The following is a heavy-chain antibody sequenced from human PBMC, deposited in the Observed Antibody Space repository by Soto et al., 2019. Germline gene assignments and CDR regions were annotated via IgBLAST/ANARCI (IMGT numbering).Heavy chain of an antibody. CDR1: GFTFSDYY. V-gene: IGHV3-11*01. J-gene: IGHJ6*03. CDR2: ISSSGSTI. CDR3: ARGMTRPQQYNWNYGRYYMDV. Sequence: GGSLRLSCAASGFTFSDYYMSWIRQAPGKGLEWVSYISSSGSTIYYADSVKGRFTISRDNAKNSLYLQMNSLRAEDTAVYYCARGMTRPQQYNWNYGRYYMDVWGKGTTVTVSS. D-gene: IGHD1-7*01.